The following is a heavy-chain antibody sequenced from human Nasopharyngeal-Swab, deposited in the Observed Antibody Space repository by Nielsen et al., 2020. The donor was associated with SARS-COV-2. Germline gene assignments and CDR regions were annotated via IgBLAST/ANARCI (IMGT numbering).Heavy chain of an antibody. CDR2: ISGSGGST. J-gene: IGHJ4*02. V-gene: IGHV3-23*01. Sequence: VRQAPGKGLEWVSAISGSGGSTYYADSVKGRFTISRDNSKNTLYLQMNSLRAEDTAVYYCAKDIARGGYYVDYWGQGTLVTVS. D-gene: IGHD3-3*01. CDR3: AKDIARGGYYVDY.